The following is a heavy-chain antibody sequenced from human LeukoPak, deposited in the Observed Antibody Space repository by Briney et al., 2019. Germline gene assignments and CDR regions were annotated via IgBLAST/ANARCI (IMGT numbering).Heavy chain of an antibody. D-gene: IGHD3-16*01. J-gene: IGHJ4*02. CDR2: IYYTGST. CDR1: GSSITSVSHY. CDR3: ARRWGNIVGVTYEY. V-gene: IGHV4-39*01. Sequence: PSETLSLTCTISGSSITSVSHYWGWIRQPPGKGLEWIGDIYYTGSTYYSPSLRSRVTMSVHTSENQFSLRLNSVTAVDTAVFYCARRWGNIVGVTYEYWGQGTLVTVSS.